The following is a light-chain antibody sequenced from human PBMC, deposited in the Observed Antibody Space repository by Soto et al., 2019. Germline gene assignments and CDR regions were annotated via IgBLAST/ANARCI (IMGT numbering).Light chain of an antibody. J-gene: IGKJ1*01. CDR2: AAS. CDR1: QSISSY. V-gene: IGKV1-39*01. Sequence: DIQMTQSPSSLSASVGDRVTITCRASQSISSYLNWYQQKPGKAPKLLIYAASSLQSVVPSRFSGSGSGTDFTLIISSLQPEDFATYYCQQSYSTQWTLGQGTKVEIK. CDR3: QQSYSTQWT.